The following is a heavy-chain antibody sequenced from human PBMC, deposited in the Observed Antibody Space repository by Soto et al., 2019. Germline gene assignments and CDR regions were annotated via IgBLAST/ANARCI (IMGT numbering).Heavy chain of an antibody. CDR1: GYTFTSYY. J-gene: IGHJ3*02. CDR3: ARVSPLAVEYSSSSGALDAFDI. CDR2: ISPSGGST. V-gene: IGHV1-46*01. Sequence: GASVKVSCKASGYTFTSYYMHWVRQAPGQGLEWMGIISPSGGSTSYAQKFQGRVTMTRDTSTSTVYMELSSLRSEDTAVYYCARVSPLAVEYSSSSGALDAFDIWGQGTMVTVSS. D-gene: IGHD6-6*01.